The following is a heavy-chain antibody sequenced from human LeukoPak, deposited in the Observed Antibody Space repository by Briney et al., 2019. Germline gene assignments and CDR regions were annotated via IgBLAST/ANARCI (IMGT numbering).Heavy chain of an antibody. V-gene: IGHV4-34*01. D-gene: IGHD1-1*01. J-gene: IGHJ4*02. Sequence: PSETLSLTCAVYGGSFSGYYWSWIRQPPGKGLEWIGEINHSGSTNYNPSLKSRVTISVDTPKNQFSLKLSSVTAADTAVYYCARGLRGYKWPERSEMYYFDYWGQGTLVTVSS. CDR3: ARGLRGYKWPERSEMYYFDY. CDR2: INHSGST. CDR1: GGSFSGYY.